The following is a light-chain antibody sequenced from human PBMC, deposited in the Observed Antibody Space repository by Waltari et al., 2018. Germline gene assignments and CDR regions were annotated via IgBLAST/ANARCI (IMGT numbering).Light chain of an antibody. Sequence: SYVLSQPPSVSVAPGETARITCEENNIGTKSVHWYKQRPGQAPELVLYYDSDRPSGIPERFSGFNAGDTAILTISRVDAGDEADYYCQVWDSSSDHRVFGGGTKVTVL. CDR2: YDS. CDR1: NIGTKS. J-gene: IGLJ3*02. CDR3: QVWDSSSDHRV. V-gene: IGLV3-21*04.